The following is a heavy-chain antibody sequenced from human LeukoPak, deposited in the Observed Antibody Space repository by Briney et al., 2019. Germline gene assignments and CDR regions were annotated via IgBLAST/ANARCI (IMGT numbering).Heavy chain of an antibody. Sequence: PSETLSLTCTVSGGSISSYYWSWIRQPPRKGLEWIGYIYYSGSTNYNPSLKSRVTISVDTSKNQFSLKLSSVTAADTAVYYCARDRGWFDPWGQGTLVTVSS. J-gene: IGHJ5*02. V-gene: IGHV4-59*01. CDR3: ARDRGWFDP. CDR2: IYYSGST. CDR1: GGSISSYY.